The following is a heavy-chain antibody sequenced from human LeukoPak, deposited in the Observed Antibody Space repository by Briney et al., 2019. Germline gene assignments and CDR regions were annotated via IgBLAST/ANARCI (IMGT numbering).Heavy chain of an antibody. D-gene: IGHD3-22*01. CDR2: ISYDGSNK. CDR3: AKDLGYYDSSGYTH. Sequence: GGSLRLSCAASGFTFSSYGMHWVRQAPGKGLEWVAVISYDGSNKYYADSVKGRFTISRDNSKNTLYLQMNSLRAEDTAVYYCAKDLGYYDSSGYTHWGQGTLVTVSS. CDR1: GFTFSSYG. J-gene: IGHJ4*02. V-gene: IGHV3-30*18.